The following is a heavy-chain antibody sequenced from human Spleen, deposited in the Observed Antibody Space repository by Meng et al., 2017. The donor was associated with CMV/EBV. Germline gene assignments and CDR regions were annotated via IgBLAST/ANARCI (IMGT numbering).Heavy chain of an antibody. V-gene: IGHV1-2*02. Sequence: ASVQVSCKASGYTFTGYYLHWVRQAPGQGLEWMGWINPNSGGTNYAQKFQGRVTMTRDTSISTAYMELSRLRSDDTAVYYCAKDLVPAAVGQDAFDVWGQGTMVTVSS. CDR1: GYTFTGYY. D-gene: IGHD2-2*01. J-gene: IGHJ3*01. CDR3: AKDLVPAAVGQDAFDV. CDR2: INPNSGGT.